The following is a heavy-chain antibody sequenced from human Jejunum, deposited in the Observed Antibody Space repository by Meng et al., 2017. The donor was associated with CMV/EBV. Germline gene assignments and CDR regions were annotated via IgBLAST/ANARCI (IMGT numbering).Heavy chain of an antibody. V-gene: IGHV3-48*04. CDR1: GLSFSDYR. J-gene: IGHJ4*02. D-gene: IGHD3-10*01. Sequence: EASGLSFSDYRRNWVRQATGKGMEWIAYISTTGTRVDYADYVKGRFTIYRDHAKNSLSLQMHSLRVEDTATYFCAKVGSRYYFESWGQGLLVTVSS. CDR2: ISTTGTRV. CDR3: AKVGSRYYFES.